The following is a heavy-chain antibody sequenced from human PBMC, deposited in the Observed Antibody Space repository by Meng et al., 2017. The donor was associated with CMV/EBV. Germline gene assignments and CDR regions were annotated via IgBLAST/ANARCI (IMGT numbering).Heavy chain of an antibody. D-gene: IGHD1-1*01. CDR2: IAPSDSYT. J-gene: IGHJ4*02. CDR1: GYSFTSYW. V-gene: IGHV5-10-1*01. Sequence: YCQGSGYSFTSYWISWVRQMPGKGLEWMGRIAPSDSYTNYSPSFQGHVTISADKSISTAYLQWSSLKASDTAMYYCARHRPNWNRDYWGQGTLVTVSS. CDR3: ARHRPNWNRDY.